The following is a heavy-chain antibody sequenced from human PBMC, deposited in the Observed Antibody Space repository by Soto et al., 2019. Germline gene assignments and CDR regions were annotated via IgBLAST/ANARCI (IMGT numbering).Heavy chain of an antibody. CDR2: ISGSGGST. Sequence: GGSLRLSCAASGFTFGSYAMSWVRQAPGKGLEWVSAISGSGGSTYYADSVKGRFTISRDNSKNTLYLQMNSLRAEDTAVYYCAKTEGYCSGGSCYINWFDPWGQGTLVTVSS. CDR1: GFTFGSYA. D-gene: IGHD2-15*01. J-gene: IGHJ5*02. V-gene: IGHV3-23*01. CDR3: AKTEGYCSGGSCYINWFDP.